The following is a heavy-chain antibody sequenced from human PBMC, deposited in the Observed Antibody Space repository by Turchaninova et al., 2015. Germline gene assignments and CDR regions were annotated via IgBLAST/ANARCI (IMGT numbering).Heavy chain of an antibody. CDR1: GGSVSRSVYY. D-gene: IGHD2-2*01. Sequence: QLQLQESGPGLVKPSETLSLTRPVSGGSVSRSVYYWGWSRQSPGKGLEWIGSISYSGSSYYNPSLKSRVTISVDTSKNQFSLKLSSVTAADTAVYYCARPGGYCSSTSCSPVDYWGQGTLVTVSS. V-gene: IGHV4-39*01. CDR2: ISYSGSS. J-gene: IGHJ4*02. CDR3: ARPGGYCSSTSCSPVDY.